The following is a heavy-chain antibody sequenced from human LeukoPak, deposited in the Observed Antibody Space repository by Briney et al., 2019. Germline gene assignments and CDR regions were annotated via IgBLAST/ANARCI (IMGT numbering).Heavy chain of an antibody. J-gene: IGHJ4*02. D-gene: IGHD3-16*02. CDR2: IEQDGSEK. V-gene: IGHV3-7*01. Sequence: GGSLRLSCAASGFTFSSYWMSWVRQAPGKGLEWVANIEQDGSEKYYVDSVKGRFTISRDNAKNSLYLQMNSLRAEDTAVYYCARVKVYDYVWGSYRGFDYWGQGTLVTVSS. CDR1: GFTFSSYW. CDR3: ARVKVYDYVWGSYRGFDY.